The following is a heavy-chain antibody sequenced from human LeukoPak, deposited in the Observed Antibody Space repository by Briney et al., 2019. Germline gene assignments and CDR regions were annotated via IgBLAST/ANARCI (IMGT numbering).Heavy chain of an antibody. J-gene: IGHJ4*02. CDR3: ARDQITVRGVIKD. D-gene: IGHD3-10*01. Sequence: GGSLRLSCAASGFTFSSYSMNWVRQAPGKGLEWVSSISSSSSYIYYADSMKGRFTISRDNAKNSLYLQMNSLRAEDTAVYYCARDQITVRGVIKDWGQGTLVTVSS. V-gene: IGHV3-21*01. CDR1: GFTFSSYS. CDR2: ISSSSSYI.